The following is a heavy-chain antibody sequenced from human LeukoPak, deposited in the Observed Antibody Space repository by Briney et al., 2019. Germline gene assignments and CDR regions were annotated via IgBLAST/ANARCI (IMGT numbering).Heavy chain of an antibody. CDR3: ARDNGGGGYSYGSNFDY. Sequence: GAAVKVSCKASEYTFTSYYIHWVRQAPGQGLEWMGWISAYNGNTNYAQKLQGRVTMTTDTSTNTAYMELRSLRSADTAVYYCARDNGGGGYSYGSNFDYWGQGTLVTVSS. J-gene: IGHJ4*02. CDR2: ISAYNGNT. V-gene: IGHV1-18*04. D-gene: IGHD5-18*01. CDR1: EYTFTSYY.